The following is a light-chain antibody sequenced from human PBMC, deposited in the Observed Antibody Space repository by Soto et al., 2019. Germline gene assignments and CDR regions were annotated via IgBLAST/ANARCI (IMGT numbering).Light chain of an antibody. J-gene: IGLJ1*01. V-gene: IGLV2-11*01. CDR3: CSYAGSYSFYV. Sequence: QSALTQPRSVSGSPGHSVTISCTGTSSEVGGYNYVSWYQHHPGKAPKLMIYDVSKRPSGVPDRFSGSKSGNTASLTISGLQAEDEADYYCCSYAGSYSFYVFGTGTKVTVL. CDR1: SSEVGGYNY. CDR2: DVS.